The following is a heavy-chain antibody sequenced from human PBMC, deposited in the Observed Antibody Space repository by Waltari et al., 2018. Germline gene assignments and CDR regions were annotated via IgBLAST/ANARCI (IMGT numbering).Heavy chain of an antibody. CDR2: IYNDGTT. CDR3: ARGGWLRQFTY. J-gene: IGHJ4*02. D-gene: IGHD5-12*01. CDR1: GASISAGSYY. V-gene: IGHV4-39*07. Sequence: QLQLQESGPGLVKPSETLSLSCNVSGASISAGSYYWGWIRQPPGKGLEWIGSIYNDGTTNYSPSLKSRVTISVDTSKNQFSLKLSSVTAADTAVYYCARGGWLRQFTYWGQGTLVTVSS.